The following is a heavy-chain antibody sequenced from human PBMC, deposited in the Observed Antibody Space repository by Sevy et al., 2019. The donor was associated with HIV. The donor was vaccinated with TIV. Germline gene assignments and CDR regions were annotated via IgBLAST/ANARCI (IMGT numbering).Heavy chain of an antibody. V-gene: IGHV3-23*01. CDR3: AKDRVWELGDAFDI. CDR2: LSGSGGST. Sequence: GGSLRLSCVASGFTFSSYAMNGVRQAPRKGLEWVSGLSGSGGSTKYADSVKGRFTISRDNSKNTLYLQMNSLRAEDTAVYYCAKDRVWELGDAFDIWGQGTMVTVSS. CDR1: GFTFSSYA. D-gene: IGHD1-26*01. J-gene: IGHJ3*02.